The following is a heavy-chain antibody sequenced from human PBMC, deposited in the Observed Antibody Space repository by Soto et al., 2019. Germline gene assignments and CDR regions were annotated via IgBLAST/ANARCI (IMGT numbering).Heavy chain of an antibody. Sequence: QVKLVASGGGLAKPGGSLRLSCAASGFTFSDYYMSWIRQAPGKGLEWVSYISSSSSYTNYADSVKGRFTISRDNAKNSLYLPMNSLRAEDTAVYYCARGGDYSEYYDYYGMDVWGQGTTVTVSS. D-gene: IGHD2-15*01. CDR2: ISSSSSYT. J-gene: IGHJ6*02. CDR1: GFTFSDYY. V-gene: IGHV3-11*06. CDR3: ARGGDYSEYYDYYGMDV.